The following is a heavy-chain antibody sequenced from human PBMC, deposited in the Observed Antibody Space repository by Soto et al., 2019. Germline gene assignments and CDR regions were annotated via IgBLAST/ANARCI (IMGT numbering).Heavy chain of an antibody. CDR3: ARVGGFGATTIDY. D-gene: IGHD3-10*01. V-gene: IGHV4-30-4*01. CDR1: GGSISSGDYY. CDR2: IYYSGST. J-gene: IGHJ4*02. Sequence: QVQLQESGPGLVKPSQTLSLTCTVSGGSISSGDYYWRWIRQPPGKGLEWIGYIYYSGSTYYNPSPKSRVTISVDTNKNQFSLKLSSGTAADTAVYYCARVGGFGATTIDYWGQGTLVTVSS.